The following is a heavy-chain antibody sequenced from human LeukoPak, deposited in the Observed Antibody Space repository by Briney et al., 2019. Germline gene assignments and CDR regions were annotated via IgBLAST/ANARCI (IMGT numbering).Heavy chain of an antibody. D-gene: IGHD6-13*01. CDR3: ARTKYSSSSVEDGMDV. CDR2: INPNSGGT. V-gene: IGHV1-2*02. Sequence: GASAKVSCKASGYTFTGYYMHWVRQAPGQGLEWMGWINPNSGGTNYAQKFQGRVTMTRDTSISTAYMELSRLRSDDTAVYYCARTKYSSSSVEDGMDVWGQGTTVTVSS. CDR1: GYTFTGYY. J-gene: IGHJ6*02.